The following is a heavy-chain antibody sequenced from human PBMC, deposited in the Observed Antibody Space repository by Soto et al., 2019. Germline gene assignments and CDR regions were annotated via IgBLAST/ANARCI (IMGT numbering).Heavy chain of an antibody. J-gene: IGHJ6*02. CDR2: ISNSGNTI. V-gene: IGHV3-48*03. Sequence: PGGSLRLSCVASGFVFKNYEMNWVRQAPGKGLEWISYISNSGNTIYVADSMRGRFTISRDNAKNSLFLQMNSLRADDTAVYYCVRDIDNRDYYYGLDVWGQGTTVTVSS. CDR1: GFVFKNYE. D-gene: IGHD1-20*01. CDR3: VRDIDNRDYYYGLDV.